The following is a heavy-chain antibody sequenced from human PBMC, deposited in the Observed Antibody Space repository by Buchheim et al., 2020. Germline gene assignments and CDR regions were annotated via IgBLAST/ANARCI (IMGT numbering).Heavy chain of an antibody. V-gene: IGHV3-30*02. CDR2: IRYDGGNK. D-gene: IGHD3-22*01. CDR1: GFTFSSYG. CDR3: AKDSGHDSSVYYYYGMDV. J-gene: IGHJ6*02. Sequence: QVQLVESGGGVVQPGRSLRLSCAASGFTFSSYGMHWVRQAPGKGLEWVAFIRYDGGNKYYADSVKGRFTISRDNSKNTLYLQMNSLRAEDTAVYYCAKDSGHDSSVYYYYGMDVWGQGTT.